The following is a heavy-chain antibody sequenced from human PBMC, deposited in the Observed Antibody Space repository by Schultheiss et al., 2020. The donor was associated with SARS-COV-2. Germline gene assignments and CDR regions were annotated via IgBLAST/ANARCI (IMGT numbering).Heavy chain of an antibody. CDR2: IKQDGSEK. D-gene: IGHD6-19*01. Sequence: GGSLRLSCAASGFTFSSYCMSWVRQAPGKGLEWVANIKQDGSEKYYVDSVKGRFTISRDNSKNTLYLQMNSLRAEDTAVYYCAFWVAGSDAFDIWGQGTMVTVSS. V-gene: IGHV3-7*03. J-gene: IGHJ3*02. CDR1: GFTFSSYC. CDR3: AFWVAGSDAFDI.